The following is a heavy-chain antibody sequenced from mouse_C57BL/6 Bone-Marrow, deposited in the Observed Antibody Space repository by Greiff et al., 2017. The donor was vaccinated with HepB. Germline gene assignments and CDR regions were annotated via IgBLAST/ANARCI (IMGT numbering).Heavy chain of an antibody. Sequence: QVQLQQPGAELVKPGASVKLSCKASGYTFTSYWMHWVKQRPGQGLEWIGMIHPNSGSTNYNEKFKSKATLTVDKSSSTAYMQLSSLTSEDSAVYYCARLGPRVYFDDWGQGTTLTVSS. J-gene: IGHJ2*01. D-gene: IGHD4-1*01. V-gene: IGHV1-64*01. CDR3: ARLGPRVYFDD. CDR2: IHPNSGST. CDR1: GYTFTSYW.